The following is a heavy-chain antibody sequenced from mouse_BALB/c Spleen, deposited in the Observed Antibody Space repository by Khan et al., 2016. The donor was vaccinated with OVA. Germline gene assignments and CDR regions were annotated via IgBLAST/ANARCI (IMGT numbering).Heavy chain of an antibody. D-gene: IGHD2-2*01. Sequence: VQLQQSGPELMKPGASVKISCKASGYSFTSYYIHWVMQSHGKSLEWIGYIDPFSGDTTYNQKFKGKATLTVDKSSCTADIHLSNLTSEDSAVYYCTRHGYVAWFTYWGRRTLVTVSA. CDR2: IDPFSGDT. V-gene: IGHV1S135*01. J-gene: IGHJ3*01. CDR1: GYSFTSYY. CDR3: TRHGYVAWFTY.